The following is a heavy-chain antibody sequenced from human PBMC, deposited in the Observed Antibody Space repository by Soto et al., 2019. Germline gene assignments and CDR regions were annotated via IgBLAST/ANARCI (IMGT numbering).Heavy chain of an antibody. CDR3: ARAPWNPTLGTGLIEY. CDR2: VSHSGDT. Sequence: QVQLQESGPGLVEPSGTLSLTCAVSGASISTTNWWTWVRQPPGKGLEWIGEVSHSGDTRYNPPLKSRTTDSRERSKNQLSRNLNSDTAAVTAIYSCARAPWNPTLGTGLIEYWGQGTLVTVAS. V-gene: IGHV4-4*02. D-gene: IGHD1-1*01. CDR1: GASISTTNW. J-gene: IGHJ4*02.